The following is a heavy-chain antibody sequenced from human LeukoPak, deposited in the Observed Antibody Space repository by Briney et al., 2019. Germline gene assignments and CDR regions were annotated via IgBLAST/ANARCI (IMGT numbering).Heavy chain of an antibody. CDR3: GRGHGVDCSSASCYLHPVGY. D-gene: IGHD2-2*01. V-gene: IGHV1-8*01. J-gene: IGHJ4*02. Sequence: GASVKVSCKASGYTFTSYDINWVRQATGQGLEWMGWMNPNSGNAGYAQKFQGRVTMTRNTSITTAYMELSSLRSDDTAVYYCGRGHGVDCSSASCYLHPVGYWGQGSLVTVSS. CDR2: MNPNSGNA. CDR1: GYTFTSYD.